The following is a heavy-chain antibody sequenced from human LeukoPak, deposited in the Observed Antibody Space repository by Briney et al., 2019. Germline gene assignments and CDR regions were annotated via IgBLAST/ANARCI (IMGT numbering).Heavy chain of an antibody. Sequence: PSETLSLTCTVSGGSISSRPYYWGWIRQPPGKGLEWLGSFDYSGSTYYNPSLKSRVTISVDTSKNQFSLKLSSVTAADTAVYYCAREVDTANDYWGQGTLVTVSS. J-gene: IGHJ4*02. D-gene: IGHD5-18*01. CDR2: FDYSGST. V-gene: IGHV4-39*07. CDR3: AREVDTANDY. CDR1: GGSISSRPYY.